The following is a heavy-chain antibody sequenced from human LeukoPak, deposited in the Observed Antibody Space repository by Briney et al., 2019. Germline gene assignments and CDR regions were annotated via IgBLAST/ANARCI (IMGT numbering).Heavy chain of an antibody. J-gene: IGHJ4*02. D-gene: IGHD6-19*01. V-gene: IGHV1-18*01. CDR3: ARYSSGWYHFDS. Sequence: GSSVKVSCKASGGTFSSYAISWVRQAPGQGLEWMGWISAYNGNTNYAQKLQGRVTMTTDTSTSTAYMELRSLRSDDTAVYYCARYSSGWYHFDSWGQGILVTVSS. CDR2: ISAYNGNT. CDR1: GGTFSSYA.